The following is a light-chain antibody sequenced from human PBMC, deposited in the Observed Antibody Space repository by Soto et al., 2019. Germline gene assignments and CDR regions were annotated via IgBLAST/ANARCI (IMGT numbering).Light chain of an antibody. CDR2: GAS. J-gene: IGKJ5*01. V-gene: IGKV3-20*01. Sequence: EIVLTQSPGTLSLSPGEIATLSCLASHSVSRTYLAWYQQKPGQAPRLLIFGASDRATGTPDRFSGSGSGTDFTLTISRLEPEDSAVYYCQQFDDSVTFGQGTRLEI. CDR3: QQFDDSVT. CDR1: HSVSRTY.